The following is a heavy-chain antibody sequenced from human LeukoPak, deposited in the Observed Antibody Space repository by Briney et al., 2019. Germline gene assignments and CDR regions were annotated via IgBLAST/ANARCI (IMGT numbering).Heavy chain of an antibody. CDR3: AHRRLIAAADPFDY. V-gene: IGHV2-5*02. D-gene: IGHD6-13*01. CDR1: GFSLSTSGVV. J-gene: IGHJ4*02. Sequence: SGPTLVNPTQTLTLTCTFSGFSLSTSGVVVGWIRQPPGKALEWLALIYWDDDKRYSPSLKSRLTITKDTSKNQVVLTMTNMDPVDTATYYCAHRRLIAAADPFDYWGQGTLVTVSS. CDR2: IYWDDDK.